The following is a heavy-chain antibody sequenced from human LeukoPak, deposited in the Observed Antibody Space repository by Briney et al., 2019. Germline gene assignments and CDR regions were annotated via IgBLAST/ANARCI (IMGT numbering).Heavy chain of an antibody. CDR2: IYHSGST. V-gene: IGHV4-4*02. CDR1: GGSISSSNW. Sequence: ASETLSLTCAASGGSISSSNWWSWVRQPPGKGLEWIGEIYHSGSTNYNPSLKSRVTISVDKSKNQFSLKLSSVTAADTAVYYCASRYCTNGVCYSAEGYWGQGTLVTVSS. CDR3: ASRYCTNGVCYSAEGY. J-gene: IGHJ4*02. D-gene: IGHD2-8*01.